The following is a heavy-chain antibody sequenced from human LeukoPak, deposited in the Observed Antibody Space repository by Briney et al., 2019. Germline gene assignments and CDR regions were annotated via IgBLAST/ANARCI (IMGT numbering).Heavy chain of an antibody. CDR2: INTYNGNT. CDR3: ARALAGAEFDY. CDR1: GYTFTSYG. Sequence: ASVKVSCKASGYTFTSYGISWVRQAPGQGLEWMGWINTYNGNTNYAQKLQGRVTMTTDTSTSTVYMELRSLRSDDTAVYYCARALAGAEFDYWGQGTLVTVSS. J-gene: IGHJ4*02. D-gene: IGHD6-13*01. V-gene: IGHV1-18*01.